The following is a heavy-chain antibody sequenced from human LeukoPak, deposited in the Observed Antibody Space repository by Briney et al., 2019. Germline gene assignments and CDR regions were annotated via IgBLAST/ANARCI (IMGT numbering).Heavy chain of an antibody. CDR2: IKQDGSEK. J-gene: IGHJ6*02. CDR3: ARERLGYCSSTSCYYYGMDV. Sequence: PGGSLRLSCAASGFTFSSYWMSWVRQAPGKGLEWVGNIKQDGSEKYYVDSVKGRFTISRDNAKNSLYLQMNSLRAEDTAVYYCARERLGYCSSTSCYYYGMDVWGQETTVTVSS. V-gene: IGHV3-7*01. D-gene: IGHD2-2*01. CDR1: GFTFSSYW.